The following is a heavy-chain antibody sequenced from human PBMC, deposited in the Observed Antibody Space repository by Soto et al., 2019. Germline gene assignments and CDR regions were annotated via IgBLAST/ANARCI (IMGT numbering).Heavy chain of an antibody. Sequence: EVQLLESGGGLVQPGGSLRLSCAASGFSFSSYDMSWVRQAPGKGLEWVSGISRGGDDTYYAESVKGRFIISRDNSKNTLYLQIHRLRAEDTALFYCAYSSGWMDAFDIWGQGTLVIVSA. CDR2: ISRGGDDT. CDR3: AYSSGWMDAFDI. J-gene: IGHJ3*02. CDR1: GFSFSSYD. D-gene: IGHD6-19*01. V-gene: IGHV3-23*01.